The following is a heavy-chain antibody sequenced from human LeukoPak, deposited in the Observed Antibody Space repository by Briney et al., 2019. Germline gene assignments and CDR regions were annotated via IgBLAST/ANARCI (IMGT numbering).Heavy chain of an antibody. D-gene: IGHD3-9*01. V-gene: IGHV3-21*01. CDR1: GFTFSSYW. J-gene: IGHJ4*02. CDR2: LSSSTSFI. CDR3: GWLTDY. Sequence: PGGSLRLSCAASGFTFSSYWMSWVRQAPGKGLEWVSSLSSSTSFIYYADSVKGRFTISRDDAKNSLFLQMNNLRAEDTAVYCSGWLTDYWGQGTLVTVSS.